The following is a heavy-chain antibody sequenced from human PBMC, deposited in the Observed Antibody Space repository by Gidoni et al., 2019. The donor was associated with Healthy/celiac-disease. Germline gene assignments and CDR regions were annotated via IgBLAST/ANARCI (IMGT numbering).Heavy chain of an antibody. CDR3: ARESEPIYYYYGMDV. CDR2: IWYDGSNK. V-gene: IGHV3-33*01. CDR1: GFTFSSYG. Sequence: QVQLVESGGGVVQPGRSLRLSCAASGFTFSSYGMHWVRQAPGKGLEWVAVIWYDGSNKYYADSVKGRFTISRDNSKNTLYLQMNSLRAEDTAVYYCARESEPIYYYYGMDVWGQGTTVTVSS. J-gene: IGHJ6*02.